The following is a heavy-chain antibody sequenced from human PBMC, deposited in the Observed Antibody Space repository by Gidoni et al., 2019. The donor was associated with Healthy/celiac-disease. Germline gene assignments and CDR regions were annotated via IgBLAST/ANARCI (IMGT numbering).Heavy chain of an antibody. J-gene: IGHJ1*01. V-gene: IGHV1-3*01. CDR2: INAGNGNT. CDR1: GYTFTSYA. D-gene: IGHD6-19*01. Sequence: QVQLVQSGAAVKKPGASVQVSCTASGYTFTSYAMHWVRQAPGQRLEWMGWINAGNGNTKYSQKFQGRVTITRDTAASTAYMELSSLRSEDTAVYYCARDGAVAGIGYFQHWGQGTLVTVSS. CDR3: ARDGAVAGIGYFQH.